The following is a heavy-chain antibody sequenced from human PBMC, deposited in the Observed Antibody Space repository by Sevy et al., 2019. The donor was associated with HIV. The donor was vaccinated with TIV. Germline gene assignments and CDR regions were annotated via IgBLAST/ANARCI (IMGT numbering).Heavy chain of an antibody. D-gene: IGHD2-21*02. V-gene: IGHV3-33*01. CDR3: ARVEGSDCCLVSGYYGMDV. Sequence: GGSLRLSCAASGFTFSSYGMHWVRQAPGKGLEWVAVIWYDGSNKDDADSVKGRFTISRDNSKNTLYLQMNSLRAEDTAVYYCARVEGSDCCLVSGYYGMDVWGQGTTVTVSS. J-gene: IGHJ6*02. CDR2: IWYDGSNK. CDR1: GFTFSSYG.